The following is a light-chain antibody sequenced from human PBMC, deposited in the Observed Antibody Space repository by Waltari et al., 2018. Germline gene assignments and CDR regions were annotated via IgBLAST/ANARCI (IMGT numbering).Light chain of an antibody. Sequence: SYELTQPLSVSVALGQTATITCWGSDIGSRIVNWYQQNPCQAPVLVIYKNRHRPSGIPGRFPASNSGRMAHLTISRAQAGDEADYYCQVWRSSTYAFAAGTHVTVL. V-gene: IGLV3-9*01. CDR1: DIGSRI. CDR3: QVWRSSTYA. CDR2: KNR. J-gene: IGLJ1*01.